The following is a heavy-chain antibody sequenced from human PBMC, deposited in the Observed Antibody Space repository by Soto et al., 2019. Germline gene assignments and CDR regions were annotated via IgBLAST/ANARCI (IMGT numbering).Heavy chain of an antibody. CDR2: LDYSGVT. J-gene: IGHJ4*02. CDR1: GGSISSTSYH. V-gene: IGHV4-39*01. D-gene: IGHD3-22*01. CDR3: ARNYYDGSGLYY. Sequence: SETLSLTCTVSGGSISSTSYHWLWIRQPPGKGLEWIGSLDYSGVTFYNPSLKSRVAISADTSKSQFSLKVNSVTDADTAVYYCARNYYDGSGLYYWGQGTLVTVSS.